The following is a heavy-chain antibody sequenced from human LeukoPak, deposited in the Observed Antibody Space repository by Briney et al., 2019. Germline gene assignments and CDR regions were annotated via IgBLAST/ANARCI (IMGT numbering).Heavy chain of an antibody. J-gene: IGHJ4*02. CDR1: GFTFSRHG. V-gene: IGHV3-30*03. CDR3: AFSRGDYVWGSFNY. Sequence: GGSLRLSCAPSGFTFSRHGMHWVRQAPGKGLEWVAIISNDGSRKYYAHSVEGRFTISRDNSKNTLYLQMNSLRAEDTAVYYCAFSRGDYVWGSFNYWGQGTLVTVSS. CDR2: ISNDGSRK. D-gene: IGHD3-16*01.